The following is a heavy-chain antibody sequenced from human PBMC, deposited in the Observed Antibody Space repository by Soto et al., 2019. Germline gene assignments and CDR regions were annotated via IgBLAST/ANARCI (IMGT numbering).Heavy chain of an antibody. Sequence: SSETLSLTCTVSGGSISSGGYYWSWIRQHPGKGLEWIGYIYYGGSTYYNPSLKSRVTISVDTSKNQFSLKLSSVTAADTAVYYCAREECSTSCYGYWGQGTLVTVSS. D-gene: IGHD2-2*01. CDR2: IYYGGST. CDR3: AREECSTSCYGY. J-gene: IGHJ4*02. CDR1: GGSISSGGYY. V-gene: IGHV4-31*03.